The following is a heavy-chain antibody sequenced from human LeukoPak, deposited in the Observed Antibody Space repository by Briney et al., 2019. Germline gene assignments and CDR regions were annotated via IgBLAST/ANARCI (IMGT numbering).Heavy chain of an antibody. V-gene: IGHV3-23*01. D-gene: IGHD3-9*01. CDR1: GFTFSSYA. Sequence: GGSLRLSCATSGFTFSSYAMSWVRQAPGKGLEWVSGIGSSGGSTYYADSVKGRFTISRDNSKNTLYLQMNSLRTEDTAVYYCAKAEGYDILTGLDYWGQGTLVTVSS. J-gene: IGHJ4*02. CDR2: IGSSGGST. CDR3: AKAEGYDILTGLDY.